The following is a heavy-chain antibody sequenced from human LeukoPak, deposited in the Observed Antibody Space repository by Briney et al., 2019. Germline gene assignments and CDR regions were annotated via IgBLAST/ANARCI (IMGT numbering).Heavy chain of an antibody. D-gene: IGHD3-10*01. CDR3: ARGAHYYGSGSYYNWLGY. Sequence: GGSLRLSCAASGFTFDDYAMHWVRQAPGKGLEWVSGISWNSGSIGYADSVKGRFTISRDNAKNSLYLQLNSLRVEDTALYYCARGAHYYGSGSYYNWLGYWGQGTLVTVSS. V-gene: IGHV3-9*01. CDR2: ISWNSGSI. J-gene: IGHJ4*02. CDR1: GFTFDDYA.